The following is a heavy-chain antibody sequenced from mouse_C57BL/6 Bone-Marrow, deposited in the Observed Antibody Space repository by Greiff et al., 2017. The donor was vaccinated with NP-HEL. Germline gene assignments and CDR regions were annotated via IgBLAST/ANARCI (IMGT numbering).Heavy chain of an antibody. CDR3: AKDWNYFDY. CDR1: GYAFSSYW. Sequence: QVTLKESGAELVKPGASVKISCKASGYAFSSYWMNWVQQRPGKGLEWIGQIYPGDGDTNYNGKFKGKATLTADKSSSTAYMQLSSLTSEDSAVYFCAKDWNYFDYWGQGTTLTVSS. D-gene: IGHD4-1*01. J-gene: IGHJ2*01. V-gene: IGHV1-80*01. CDR2: IYPGDGDT.